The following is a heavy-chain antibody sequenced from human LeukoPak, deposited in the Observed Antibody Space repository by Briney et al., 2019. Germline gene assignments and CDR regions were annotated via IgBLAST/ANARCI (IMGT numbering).Heavy chain of an antibody. CDR3: ARHAIYSGGYSFWFDP. CDR1: GGSISSYY. J-gene: IGHJ5*02. CDR2: MYYSGST. V-gene: IGHV4-59*08. Sequence: PSETLSLTCTVSGGSISSYYWTWIRQPPGKGLEWIGYMYYSGSTNYNPSLKSRASISLDTSKNLCSLRLSSVTAADTAVYYCARHAIYSGGYSFWFDPWGLGTLVTVSS. D-gene: IGHD1-26*01.